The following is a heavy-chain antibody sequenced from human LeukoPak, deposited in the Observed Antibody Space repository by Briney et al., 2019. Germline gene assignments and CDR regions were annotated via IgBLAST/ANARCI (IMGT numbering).Heavy chain of an antibody. V-gene: IGHV3-23*01. J-gene: IGHJ4*02. CDR1: GFTFSSYA. CDR2: ISGSGGST. D-gene: IGHD3-10*01. Sequence: GGSLRLSCAACGFTFSSYAMSWVRQAPGKGLEWVSAISGSGGSTYYADSVKGRFTISRDNSKNTLYLQMNSLRTEVTAVYYCAKRQPYYYGSGSYARFDYWGQGTLVTVSS. CDR3: AKRQPYYYGSGSYARFDY.